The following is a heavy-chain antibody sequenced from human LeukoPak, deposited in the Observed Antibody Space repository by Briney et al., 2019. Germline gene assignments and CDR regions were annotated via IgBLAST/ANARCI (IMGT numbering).Heavy chain of an antibody. CDR1: GFTFSNYG. D-gene: IGHD2-15*01. CDR3: AKGPPTIVVVVAATTGPFDY. Sequence: GGSLRLSCAASGFTFSNYGMHWVRQAPGKGLEWVAVISYDGSNKYYADSVKGRFTISRDNSKNTLYLQMNSLRAEDTAVYYCAKGPPTIVVVVAATTGPFDYWGQGTLVTVSS. V-gene: IGHV3-30*18. J-gene: IGHJ4*02. CDR2: ISYDGSNK.